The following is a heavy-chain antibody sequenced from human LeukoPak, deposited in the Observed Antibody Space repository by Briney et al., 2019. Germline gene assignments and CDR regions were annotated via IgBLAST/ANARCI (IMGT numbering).Heavy chain of an antibody. V-gene: IGHV1-69*01. Sequence: SVKVSCKASGGTFSSYAISWVRQAPGQGLEWMGGIIPIFGTANYAQKFQGRVTITADESTSTAYMELSSLRSEDTAVYYCASTVVVPAATYYGTDVWGKGTTVTVSS. CDR3: ASTVVVPAATYYGTDV. CDR2: IIPIFGTA. J-gene: IGHJ6*04. D-gene: IGHD2-2*01. CDR1: GGTFSSYA.